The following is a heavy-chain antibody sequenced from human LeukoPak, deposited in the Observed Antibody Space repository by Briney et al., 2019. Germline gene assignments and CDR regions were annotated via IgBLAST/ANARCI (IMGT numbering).Heavy chain of an antibody. V-gene: IGHV3-33*05. CDR1: GFTFSSYG. J-gene: IGHJ4*02. CDR2: ISYDGSNK. D-gene: IGHD1-26*01. CDR3: TRQEGADY. Sequence: PGGSLRLSCAASGFTFSSYGMHWVRQAPGKGLEWVAVISYDGSNKYYADSVKGRFTISRDNSKNTLYLQMNSLKTEDTAVYYCTRQEGADYWGQGTLVTVSS.